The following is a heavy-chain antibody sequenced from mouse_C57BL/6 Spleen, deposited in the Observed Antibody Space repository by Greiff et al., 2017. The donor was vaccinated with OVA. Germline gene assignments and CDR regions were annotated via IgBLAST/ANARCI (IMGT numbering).Heavy chain of an antibody. V-gene: IGHV5-16*01. Sequence: EVKLMESEGGLVQPGSSMKLSCTASGFTFSDYYMAWVRQVPEKGLEWVANINYDGSSTYYLDSLKSRFIISRDNAKNILYLQMSSLKSEDTATYYCAREPDYYGSSYYWYFDVWGTGTTVTVSS. CDR2: INYDGSST. J-gene: IGHJ1*03. CDR3: AREPDYYGSSYYWYFDV. D-gene: IGHD1-1*01. CDR1: GFTFSDYY.